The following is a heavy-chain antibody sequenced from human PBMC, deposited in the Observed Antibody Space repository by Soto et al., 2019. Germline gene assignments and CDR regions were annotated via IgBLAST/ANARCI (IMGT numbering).Heavy chain of an antibody. CDR2: IWCSGSNK. J-gene: IGHJ4*02. Sequence: GGSLRLSCAASGFTFSSYGMHWVRQAPGKGLEWVAFIWCSGSNKYYADSVKGRFTISRDNSKNSLYLQMNSLRAEDTAVYYCARKRYSSSWYFRSDYFDYWGRGTLVTVSS. V-gene: IGHV3-33*01. CDR1: GFTFSSYG. CDR3: ARKRYSSSWYFRSDYFDY. D-gene: IGHD6-13*01.